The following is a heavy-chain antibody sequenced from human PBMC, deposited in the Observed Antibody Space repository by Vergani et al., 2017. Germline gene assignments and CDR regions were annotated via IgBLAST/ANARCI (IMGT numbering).Heavy chain of an antibody. CDR1: GFTFSSYG. CDR2: ISYDGSNK. J-gene: IGHJ4*02. V-gene: IGHV3-30*03. CDR3: AVLEELDLPNFDY. D-gene: IGHD1-7*01. Sequence: QVQLVESGGGVIQPGRSLRLSCAASGFTFSSYGMHWVRQAPGKGLEWVAVISYDGSNKYYADSVKGRCTISRDNSKNTLYLQMNSLRAEDTAVYYCAVLEELDLPNFDYWGQGTLVTVSS.